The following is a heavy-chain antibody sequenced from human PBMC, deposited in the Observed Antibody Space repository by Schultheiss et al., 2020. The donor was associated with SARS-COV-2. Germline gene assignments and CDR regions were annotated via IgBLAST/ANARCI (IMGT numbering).Heavy chain of an antibody. J-gene: IGHJ4*02. CDR2: ISYDGSDK. D-gene: IGHD1-1*01. CDR3: AKDLSRGGTTTYFDY. Sequence: GGSLRLSCAASGFTFSAYYMHWVRQAPGKGLEWVAAISYDGSDKYYADSVKGRFTISRDNAKNSLYLQMNSLRAEDTAVYYCAKDLSRGGTTTYFDYWGQGTLVTVSS. CDR1: GFTFSAYY. V-gene: IGHV3-30*18.